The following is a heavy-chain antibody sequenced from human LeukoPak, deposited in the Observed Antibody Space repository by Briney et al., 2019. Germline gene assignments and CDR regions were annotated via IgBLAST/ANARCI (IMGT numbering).Heavy chain of an antibody. CDR3: AREGRVSGYDFDC. CDR1: GFTFSSYW. CDR2: INSDGSSI. J-gene: IGHJ4*02. D-gene: IGHD5-12*01. Sequence: GGSLRLSCAASGFTFSSYWMHWVRQAPGKGLVWVSRINSDGSSITYADSVKGRFTISRDNAKNTLYLQMSSLRVEDTAVYYCAREGRVSGYDFDCWGQGTLVTVSS. V-gene: IGHV3-74*03.